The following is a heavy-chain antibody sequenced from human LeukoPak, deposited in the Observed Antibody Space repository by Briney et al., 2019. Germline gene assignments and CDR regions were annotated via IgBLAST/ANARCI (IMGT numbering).Heavy chain of an antibody. CDR1: GYTFANYW. D-gene: IGHD3-3*01. CDR2: FYPAESRV. CDR3: ARSSKSAFDY. J-gene: IGHJ4*02. Sequence: GESLKISCKVSGYTFANYWIGWARQMPGKGLEWVGIFYPAESRVRYGPSFRGQVTISVDKSISTAHLQWNSLKASDSAMYYCARSSKSAFDYWGQGTLVSVSS. V-gene: IGHV5-51*01.